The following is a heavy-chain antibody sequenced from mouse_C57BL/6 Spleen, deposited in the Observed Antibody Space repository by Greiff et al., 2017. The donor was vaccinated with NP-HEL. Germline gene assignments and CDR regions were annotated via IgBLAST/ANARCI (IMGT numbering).Heavy chain of an antibody. V-gene: IGHV5-4*03. CDR1: GFTFSSYA. Sequence: EVKLMESGGGLVKPGGSLKLSCAASGFTFSSYAMSWVRQTPEKSLEWVATISDGGSYTYYPDNIKGRFTISRDNAKNNLYLQMSHLKSEDTAMYYGARGDSNDYFDYWGQGTTLTVSS. J-gene: IGHJ2*01. CDR3: ARGDSNDYFDY. D-gene: IGHD2-5*01. CDR2: ISDGGSYT.